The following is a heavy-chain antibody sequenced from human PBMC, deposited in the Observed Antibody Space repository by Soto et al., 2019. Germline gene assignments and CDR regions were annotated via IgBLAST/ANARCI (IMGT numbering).Heavy chain of an antibody. CDR2: LYHSGTT. D-gene: IGHD3-16*01. CDR1: GDSVTRDY. J-gene: IGHJ5*02. Sequence: SETLSLTCTVSGDSVTRDYWSWSRQSPGKGLDWIGHLYHSGTTKYTPSLKSRVTISLETSQNQFSLNLQSVPAADTAIYYCARGPILTTSGGVPEALNSFDPWGQGILVTVSS. CDR3: ARGPILTTSGGVPEALNSFDP. V-gene: IGHV4-59*02.